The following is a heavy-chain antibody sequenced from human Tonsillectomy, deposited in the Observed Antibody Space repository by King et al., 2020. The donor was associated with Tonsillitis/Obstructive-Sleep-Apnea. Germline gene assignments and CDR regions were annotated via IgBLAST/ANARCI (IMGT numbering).Heavy chain of an antibody. D-gene: IGHD2/OR15-2a*01. Sequence: QLQESGPGLVKPSETLSLTCTVSGGSITSRSSYWGWIRQPPGKGLEWIGSIYYSGSTYCNPSLESRVTISVDTSENQFSLKLSSVIAADTAVYYCARHKNDGNYYHYTDVWGKGPTVTVSS. J-gene: IGHJ6*03. V-gene: IGHV4-39*01. CDR3: ARHKNDGNYYHYTDV. CDR1: GGSITSRSSY. CDR2: IYYSGST.